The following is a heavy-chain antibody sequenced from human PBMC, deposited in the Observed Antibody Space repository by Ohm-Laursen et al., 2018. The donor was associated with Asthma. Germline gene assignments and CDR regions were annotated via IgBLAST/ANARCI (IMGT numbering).Heavy chain of an antibody. CDR1: GGSISSGGYY. Sequence: LSLTWTVSGGSISSGGYYWSWIRQHPGKGLEWIGYIYYSGSTYYNPSLKSRVTISVDTSKNQFSLKLSSVTAADTAVYYCARDAYAEGGSFDYWGQGTLVTVSS. J-gene: IGHJ4*02. V-gene: IGHV4-31*02. CDR3: ARDAYAEGGSFDY. CDR2: IYYSGST. D-gene: IGHD3-16*01.